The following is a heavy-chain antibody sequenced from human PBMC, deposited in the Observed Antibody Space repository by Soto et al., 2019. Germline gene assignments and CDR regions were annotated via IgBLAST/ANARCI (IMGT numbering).Heavy chain of an antibody. J-gene: IGHJ4*02. CDR3: AKGGDRSGWSDFDY. CDR1: GFTFSNAW. D-gene: IGHD6-19*01. Sequence: GGSLRLSCAASGFTFSNAWMNWVRQAPGKGLEWVGRIKSKTDGGTTDYAAPVKGRFTISRDDSKNTLYLQMNSLRAEDTAVYYCAKGGDRSGWSDFDYWGQGTPVTVSS. CDR2: IKSKTDGGTT. V-gene: IGHV3-15*07.